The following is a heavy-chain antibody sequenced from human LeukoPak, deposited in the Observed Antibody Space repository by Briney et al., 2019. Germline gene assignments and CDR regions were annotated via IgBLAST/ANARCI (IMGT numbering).Heavy chain of an antibody. CDR1: GGSISSYY. CDR2: IYYSGST. J-gene: IGHJ6*03. Sequence: PSETLSLTCTVSGGSISSYYWGWIRQPPGKGLEWIGSIYYSGSTYYNPSLKSRVTISVDTSKNQFSLKLSSVTAADTAVYYCARGPVRGVILGYYMDVWGKGTTVTVSS. D-gene: IGHD3-10*01. V-gene: IGHV4-39*07. CDR3: ARGPVRGVILGYYMDV.